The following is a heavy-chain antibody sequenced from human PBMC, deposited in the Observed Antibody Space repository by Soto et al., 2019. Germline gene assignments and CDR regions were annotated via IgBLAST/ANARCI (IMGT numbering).Heavy chain of an antibody. V-gene: IGHV3-20*04. J-gene: IGHJ4*02. CDR2: INWNGGST. Sequence: GSLRLSCAASGFTFDDYGMSWVRQAPGKGLEWVSGINWNGGSTGYADSVKGRFTISRDNAKNSLYLQMNSLRAEDTALYYCARDPRKYEIGYFDYWGQGTLVTVSS. CDR1: GFTFDDYG. CDR3: ARDPRKYEIGYFDY. D-gene: IGHD2-2*01.